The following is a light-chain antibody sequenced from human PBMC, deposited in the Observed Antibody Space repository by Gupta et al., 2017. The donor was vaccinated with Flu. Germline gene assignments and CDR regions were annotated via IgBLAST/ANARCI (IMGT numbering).Light chain of an antibody. CDR3: KAYHTVDQWV. Sequence: SSELTQDPSVSVALGQTVRITCQGDTLRTYSASWYQQRPGQAPVLVIYNKNNRPAGIPDRFSGSSSGSTASLTIAGTQAEDEADYYCKAYHTVDQWVFGGGTKLTVL. CDR1: TLRTYS. J-gene: IGLJ3*02. V-gene: IGLV3-19*01. CDR2: NKN.